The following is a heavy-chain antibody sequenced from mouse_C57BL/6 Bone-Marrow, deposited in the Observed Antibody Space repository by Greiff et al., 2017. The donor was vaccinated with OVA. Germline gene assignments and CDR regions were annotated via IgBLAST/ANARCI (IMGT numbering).Heavy chain of an antibody. CDR1: GYAFSSSW. D-gene: IGHD3-2*02. V-gene: IGHV1-82*01. J-gene: IGHJ2*01. CDR3: ARGDSSGYDYGFDY. Sequence: VQLQQSGPELVKPGASVKISCKASGYAFSSSWMNWVKQRPGKGLEWIGRIYPGDGDTNYNGKFKGKATLTAEKSSSTAYMQLSSLTSEDSAVYFCARGDSSGYDYGFDYWGQGTTLTVSS. CDR2: IYPGDGDT.